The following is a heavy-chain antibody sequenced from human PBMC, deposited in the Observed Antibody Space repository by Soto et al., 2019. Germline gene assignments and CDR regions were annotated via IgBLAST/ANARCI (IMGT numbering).Heavy chain of an antibody. CDR1: GGSISSYY. CDR2: IYYSGST. J-gene: IGHJ5*02. V-gene: IGHV4-59*01. D-gene: IGHD2-15*01. Sequence: KPSETLSLTCTVSGGSISSYYWSWIRQPPGKGLEWIGYIYYSGSTNYNPSLKSRVTISVDTSKNQFSLKLSSVTAADTAVYYCARDRDSLGNWFDPWGQGTLVTVSS. CDR3: ARDRDSLGNWFDP.